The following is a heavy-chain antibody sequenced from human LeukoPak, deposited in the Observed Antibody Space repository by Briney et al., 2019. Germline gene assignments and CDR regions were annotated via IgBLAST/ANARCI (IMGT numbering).Heavy chain of an antibody. CDR3: VPKGTEGY. J-gene: IGHJ4*02. Sequence: GGSLRLSCSASGFTFSAYAMHWVRQAPGKRLEYVSAISPDGTSTYYADSVRGRFSIPRDNSKNTLYLQMSCLRAEDTAVYYCVPKGTEGYWGQGTLVTVSS. V-gene: IGHV3-64D*06. CDR2: ISPDGTST. CDR1: GFTFSAYA.